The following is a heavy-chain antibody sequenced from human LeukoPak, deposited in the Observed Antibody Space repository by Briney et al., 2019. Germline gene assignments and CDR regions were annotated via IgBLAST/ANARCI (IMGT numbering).Heavy chain of an antibody. V-gene: IGHV3-11*04. J-gene: IGHJ4*02. CDR1: GFTFSDYY. D-gene: IGHD3-3*01. CDR3: ARDMVRDFWSGHGVGY. Sequence: NPGGSLRLSCAASGFTFSDYYMSWIRQAPGKGLEWVSYISSSGSTIYYADSVKGRFTISRDNAKNSLYLQMNSLRAEDTAVYYCARDMVRDFWSGHGVGYWGQGTLVTVSS. CDR2: ISSSGSTI.